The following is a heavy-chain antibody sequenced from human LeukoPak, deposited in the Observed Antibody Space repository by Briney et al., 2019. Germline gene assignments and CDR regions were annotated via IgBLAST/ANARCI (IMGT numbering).Heavy chain of an antibody. CDR2: ISTSGRAT. D-gene: IGHD5/OR15-5a*01. CDR3: AKARGSSVYEQFDY. CDR1: GFAFSTYA. Sequence: GGSLRLSCAASGFAFSTYAMTWVRQAPEKGLQWVSTISTSGRATYYADSVEGRFTISRDNSKNTLYLQMNSLRADDTAVYYCAKARGSSVYEQFDYWGQGTQVTVSA. J-gene: IGHJ4*02. V-gene: IGHV3-23*01.